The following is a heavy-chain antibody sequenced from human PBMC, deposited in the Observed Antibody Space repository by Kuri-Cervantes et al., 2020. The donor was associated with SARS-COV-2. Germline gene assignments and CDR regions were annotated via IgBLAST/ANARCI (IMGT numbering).Heavy chain of an antibody. V-gene: IGHV3-7*03. CDR3: ARYLYAAVADWYFDY. CDR2: IKQDGSEK. D-gene: IGHD2-15*01. Sequence: GESPKISCAASGFTFSSYWMSWVRQAPGKGLEWVANIKQDGSEKYYVDSVRGRFTISRDNARNSLYLQMNSLRAEDTALYYCARYLYAAVADWYFDYWGQGTLVTVSS. CDR1: GFTFSSYW. J-gene: IGHJ4*02.